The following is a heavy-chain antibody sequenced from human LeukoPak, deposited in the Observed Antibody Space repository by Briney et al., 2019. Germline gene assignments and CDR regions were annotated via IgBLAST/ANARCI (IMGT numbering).Heavy chain of an antibody. CDR2: IYWNEDK. CDR1: GFALGTSVVS. D-gene: IGHD3-9*01. Sequence: SGHTLVKPTQTLTLTRTFSGFALGTSVVSVGCVRQPPAKALEWLALIYWNEDKSYSPSLKSRLTITKDTSKNQVVLTMTNMDPVDTATYYCAHRQRYLGYFDYWGQGTLVTVSS. V-gene: IGHV2-5*01. J-gene: IGHJ4*02. CDR3: AHRQRYLGYFDY.